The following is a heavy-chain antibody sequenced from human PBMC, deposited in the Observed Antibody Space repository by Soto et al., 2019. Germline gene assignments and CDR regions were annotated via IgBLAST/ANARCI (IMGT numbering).Heavy chain of an antibody. J-gene: IGHJ6*02. Sequence: GASVKVSCKASGYTFTSYGISWVRQAPGQGLEWKGIFNLCGGITSYAQKFQGRVIMTRDTSTSAVYMELSSLRSEDTAVYYCARDKGLLWFGELPGYYCYYGMDVWGQGTTVTVSS. V-gene: IGHV1-46*01. CDR3: ARDKGLLWFGELPGYYCYYGMDV. CDR2: FNLCGGIT. CDR1: GYTFTSYG. D-gene: IGHD3-10*01.